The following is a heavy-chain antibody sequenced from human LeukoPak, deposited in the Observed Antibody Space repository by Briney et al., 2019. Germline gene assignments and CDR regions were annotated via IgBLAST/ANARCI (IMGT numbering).Heavy chain of an antibody. CDR1: GYTFTSYY. CDR2: INPSGGST. Sequence: ASVKVSCKASGYTFTSYYMHWVRQAPGQGLEWMGVINPSGGSTTYAQKFQGRVTMTRDTSTTTVYMEVSSLRSEDTAVYFCARDCSGGDCYLDVFDIWGQGIMVTVSS. J-gene: IGHJ3*02. CDR3: ARDCSGGDCYLDVFDI. D-gene: IGHD2-21*02. V-gene: IGHV1-46*01.